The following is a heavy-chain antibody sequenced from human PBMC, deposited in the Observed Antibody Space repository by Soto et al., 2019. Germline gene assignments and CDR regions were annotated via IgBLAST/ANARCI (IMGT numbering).Heavy chain of an antibody. CDR3: AMLGYCSSTSCYHFDY. CDR1: GFTFRSYA. CDR2: ISYDGSNK. D-gene: IGHD2-2*01. Sequence: PGGSLRLSCAASGFTFRSYAMHWVRQAPGKGLEWVAVISYDGSNKYYADSVKGRFTISRDNSKNTLYLQMNSLRAEDTAVYYCAMLGYCSSTSCYHFDYWGQGTLVTVSS. J-gene: IGHJ4*02. V-gene: IGHV3-30-3*01.